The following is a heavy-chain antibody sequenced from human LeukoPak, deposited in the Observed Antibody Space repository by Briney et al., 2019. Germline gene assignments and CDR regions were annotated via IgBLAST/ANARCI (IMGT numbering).Heavy chain of an antibody. J-gene: IGHJ4*02. CDR3: AKDLGYYDYVWGEFDY. V-gene: IGHV3-23*01. D-gene: IGHD3-16*01. CDR1: GFTFSSYG. Sequence: GGTLRLSCAASGFTFSSYGMSWVRQAPGKGLEWVSAISGSGGSTYYADSVKGRFTISRDNSKNTLYLQMNSLRAEDTAVYYCAKDLGYYDYVWGEFDYWGQGTLVTVSS. CDR2: ISGSGGST.